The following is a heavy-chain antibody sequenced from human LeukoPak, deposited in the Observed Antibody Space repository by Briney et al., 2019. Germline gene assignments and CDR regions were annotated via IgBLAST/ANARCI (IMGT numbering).Heavy chain of an antibody. CDR3: ARALYGSGTYSFDY. CDR2: INTYNGHT. Sequence: ASVKVSCKASGYTFTNYGISWVRQAPRQGLEWMGWINTYNGHTDYAQKLQGRVAMTTGTSTSTAYMELRSLRSDDTAVYYCARALYGSGTYSFDYWGQGTLVTVSS. CDR1: GYTFTNYG. V-gene: IGHV1-18*01. J-gene: IGHJ4*02. D-gene: IGHD3-10*01.